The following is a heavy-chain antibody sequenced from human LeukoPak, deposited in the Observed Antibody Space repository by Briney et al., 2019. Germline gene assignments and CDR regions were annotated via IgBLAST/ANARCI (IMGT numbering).Heavy chain of an antibody. CDR3: ARDRDGYCTNGVCYFDY. CDR1: GYTLTGYY. Sequence: ASVKVSCKASGYTLTGYYMHWVRQAPARGRVWMGWINPNSGVTNYAQRFQGRVTMTRDTSISTAYMDLSRLRYDDTAVYYCARDRDGYCTNGVCYFDYWGQGTLVTVSS. CDR2: INPNSGVT. J-gene: IGHJ4*02. V-gene: IGHV1-2*02. D-gene: IGHD2-8*01.